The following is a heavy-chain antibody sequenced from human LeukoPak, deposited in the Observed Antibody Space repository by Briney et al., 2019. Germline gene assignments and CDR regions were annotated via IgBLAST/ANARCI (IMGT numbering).Heavy chain of an antibody. V-gene: IGHV5-51*01. Sequence: GESLKISCKGSGYNLPTYWIGWVRQMPGKGLEWMGIIYPGDSDTRYSPSFQGQVTISVDKSISTAYLQWSSLKASDTAIYFCARRPYYYGMDVWGQGTTVTVSS. J-gene: IGHJ6*02. CDR2: IYPGDSDT. CDR3: ARRPYYYGMDV. CDR1: GYNLPTYW.